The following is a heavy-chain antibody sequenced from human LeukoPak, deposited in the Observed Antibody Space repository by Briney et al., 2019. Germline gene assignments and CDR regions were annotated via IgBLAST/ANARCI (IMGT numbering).Heavy chain of an antibody. V-gene: IGHV1-69*02. J-gene: IGHJ6*03. Sequence: AASVKVSCKASGGTFSSYTISWVRQAPGQGLEWMGRIIPILGIANYAQKFQGRVTITADKSTSAAYMELSSLRSEYTAVYYCASDCSGGSCYGKYYYHYYMDVWGKGTTVTVSS. CDR3: ASDCSGGSCYGKYYYHYYMDV. CDR2: IIPILGIA. D-gene: IGHD2-15*01. CDR1: GGTFSSYT.